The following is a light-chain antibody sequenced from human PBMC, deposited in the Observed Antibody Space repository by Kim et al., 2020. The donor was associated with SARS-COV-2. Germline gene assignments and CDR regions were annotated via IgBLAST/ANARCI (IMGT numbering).Light chain of an antibody. V-gene: IGLV3-1*01. CDR2: QDS. J-gene: IGLJ2*01. Sequence: SYELTQPPSVSVSPGQTASITCSGDKLGDKYACWYHQKPGQSPVLVIYQDSKRPSGIHERFSGSNSGNTATLTISGTQAMDEADYYCQAWDSRTAIFGGG. CDR3: QAWDSRTAI. CDR1: KLGDKY.